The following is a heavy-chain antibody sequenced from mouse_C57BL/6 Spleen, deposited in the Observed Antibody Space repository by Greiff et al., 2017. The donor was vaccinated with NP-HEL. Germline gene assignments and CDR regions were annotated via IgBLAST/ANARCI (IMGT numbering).Heavy chain of an antibody. V-gene: IGHV1-64*01. CDR1: GYTFTSYW. D-gene: IGHD2-13*01. J-gene: IGHJ2*01. CDR2: IHPNSGST. CDR3: ASGDDYYVDY. Sequence: QVQLQQPGAELVKPGASVKLSCKASGYTFTSYWMHWVKQRPGQGLEWIGMIHPNSGSTNYNEKFKSKATLTVDKSSRQAYMQLSSLTSEDSAVRYCASGDDYYVDYWGQGTTLTVSS.